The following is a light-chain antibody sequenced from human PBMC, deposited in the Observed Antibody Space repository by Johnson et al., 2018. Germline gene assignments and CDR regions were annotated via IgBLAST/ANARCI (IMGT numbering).Light chain of an antibody. CDR3: GTWDSSLSAGNV. Sequence: VLTQPPSVSAAPGQKVTISCSGSSSNIGNNYVSWYQQLPGTAPKLLIYENNKRPSGIPDRLSGSKSGTSATLGITGLPTGDEADYYCGTWDSSLSAGNVFGTGTKVTVL. J-gene: IGLJ1*01. V-gene: IGLV1-51*02. CDR1: SSNIGNNY. CDR2: ENN.